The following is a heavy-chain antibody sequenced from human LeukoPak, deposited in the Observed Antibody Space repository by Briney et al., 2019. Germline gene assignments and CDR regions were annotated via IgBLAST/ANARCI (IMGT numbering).Heavy chain of an antibody. Sequence: PSETLSLTCVVSGGCISSTSYYWGWIRQPPGKGLEWIGSIYYSGSTYYSPSLKSRVTISVDTSKNQFSLKLSSATAADTAVYYCARLLRVGYCSTTTCNWFDPWGQGTLVTVSS. J-gene: IGHJ5*02. V-gene: IGHV4-39*07. CDR1: GGCISSTSYY. CDR3: ARLLRVGYCSTTTCNWFDP. CDR2: IYYSGST. D-gene: IGHD2-2*03.